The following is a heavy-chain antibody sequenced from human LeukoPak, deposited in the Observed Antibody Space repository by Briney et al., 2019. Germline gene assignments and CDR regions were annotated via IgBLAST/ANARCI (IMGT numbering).Heavy chain of an antibody. CDR3: AKNRYGSGSYGEINWFDP. J-gene: IGHJ5*02. Sequence: PGGSLRLSCAASGFTFSSYSMNWVRQAPGKGLEWVSSISSSSSYIYYADSVKGRFTISRDNSKNTLYLQMNSLRAEDTALYYCAKNRYGSGSYGEINWFDPWGQGTLVTVSS. CDR2: ISSSSSYI. V-gene: IGHV3-21*04. D-gene: IGHD3-10*01. CDR1: GFTFSSYS.